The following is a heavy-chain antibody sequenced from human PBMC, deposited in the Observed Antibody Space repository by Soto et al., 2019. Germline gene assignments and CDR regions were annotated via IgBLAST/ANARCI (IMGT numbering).Heavy chain of an antibody. CDR3: ARGGAAAGTACDY. CDR1: GFTFSSYS. CDR2: ISLSGTTI. Sequence: EVQLVESGGGLRQPGGSLRLSCAASGFTFSSYSMNWVRQAPGTALEWISYISLSGTTIHYADSVQGRFTISRDNAKYSPYLQMDSPRAEDTAVYYCARGGAAAGTACDYWGQGNLVTVSS. J-gene: IGHJ4*02. V-gene: IGHV3-48*01. D-gene: IGHD6-13*01.